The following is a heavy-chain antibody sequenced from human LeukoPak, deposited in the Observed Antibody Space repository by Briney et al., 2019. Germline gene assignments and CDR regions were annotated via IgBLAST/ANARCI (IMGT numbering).Heavy chain of an antibody. V-gene: IGHV4-30-4*01. CDR2: IYYSGST. D-gene: IGHD2-2*01. Sequence: PSQTLSLTCTVSGGSISSGDCYWSWIRQPPGKGLEWIGYIYYSGSTYYNPSLKSRVTISVDTSKNQFSLKLSSVTAADTAVYYCAREGVVVPAAMNGFDPWGQGTLVTVSS. CDR3: AREGVVVPAAMNGFDP. CDR1: GGSISSGDCY. J-gene: IGHJ5*02.